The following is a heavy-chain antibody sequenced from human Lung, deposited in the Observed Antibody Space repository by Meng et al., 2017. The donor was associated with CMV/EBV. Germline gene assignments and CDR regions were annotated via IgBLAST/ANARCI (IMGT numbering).Heavy chain of an antibody. V-gene: IGHV1-18*01. D-gene: IGHD1-26*01. CDR3: VRVRGQWELGDTYDC. CDR2: IRAYTVNT. CDR1: GYTFTNYG. Sequence: ASXXVSXKASGYTFTNYGLSWVRQAPGQGLEWMGWIRAYTVNTNYAQKFQGRVTMTADRFTDTAYMELRSLRSDDTAVYYCVRVRGQWELGDTYDCWGQGXMVTVSS. J-gene: IGHJ3*01.